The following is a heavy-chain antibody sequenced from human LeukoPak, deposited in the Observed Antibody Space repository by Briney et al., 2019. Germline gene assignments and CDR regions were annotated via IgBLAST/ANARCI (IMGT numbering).Heavy chain of an antibody. CDR3: ARGGNYFMDALDI. V-gene: IGHV3-7*04. CDR1: GFTFSRYW. D-gene: IGHD1-26*01. J-gene: IGHJ3*02. CDR2: IKQDGSQE. Sequence: GGSLRLSCAASGFTFSRYWMTWVRQAPGKGLEWVANIKQDGSQEYYVDSVNGRFTISRDNAKSSLYLQMHSLRAEDTAVYYCARGGNYFMDALDIWGQGTMITVSS.